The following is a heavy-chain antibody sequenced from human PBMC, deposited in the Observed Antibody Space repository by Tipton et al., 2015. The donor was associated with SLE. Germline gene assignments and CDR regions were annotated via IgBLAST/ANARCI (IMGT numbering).Heavy chain of an antibody. CDR3: AKWEVGATGEGY. J-gene: IGHJ4*02. CDR1: GFTFNIYA. V-gene: IGHV3-23*01. D-gene: IGHD1-26*01. CDR2: ISGRGITT. Sequence: GSLRLSCAASGFTFNIYAMSWVRQAPGKGLEWVSGISGRGITTYYADSVKGRFTISRDNSKNTLYLQMNSLTVEDTAVYYCAKWEVGATGEGYWGQGALVTVSS.